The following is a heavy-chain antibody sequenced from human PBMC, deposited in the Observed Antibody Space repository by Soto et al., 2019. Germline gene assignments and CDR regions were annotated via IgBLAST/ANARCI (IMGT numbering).Heavy chain of an antibody. CDR1: GGSFSGYY. CDR3: ARGATSLGITMVRGAHDY. CDR2: INHSGST. Sequence: PSETLSLTCAVYGGSFSGYYWSWIRQPPGKGLEWIGEINHSGSTNYNPSLKSRVTISVDASKNQFSLKLSSVTAADTAVYYCARGATSLGITMVRGAHDYWGQGTLVTVSS. J-gene: IGHJ4*02. D-gene: IGHD3-10*01. V-gene: IGHV4-34*01.